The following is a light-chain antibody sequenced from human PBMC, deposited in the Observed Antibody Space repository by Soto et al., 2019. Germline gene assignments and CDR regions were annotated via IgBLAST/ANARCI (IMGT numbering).Light chain of an antibody. CDR2: DAS. J-gene: IGKJ1*01. CDR3: QQYNGEPWT. CDR1: QNIGNW. Sequence: DIQMTQSPSTLSASVGDRVTITCRASQNIGNWLAWYQQKPGKTPDLLIYDASSLESGVPLRFSGSGSGTAFTLTISSLQTDDSATYYCQQYNGEPWTFGQGTKVEIK. V-gene: IGKV1-5*01.